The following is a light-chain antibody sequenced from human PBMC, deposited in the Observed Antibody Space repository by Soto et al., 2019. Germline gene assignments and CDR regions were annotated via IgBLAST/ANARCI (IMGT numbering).Light chain of an antibody. CDR3: QQSYKT. CDR2: AAS. J-gene: IGKJ1*01. V-gene: IGKV1-39*01. Sequence: DIQMTQSPSTPSASVGDRVTITCRASQSISSWLAWYQQKPGKAPKLLIYAASSLQSGVPSRFSGSGSGTDFTLTISSLQPEDFATYYCQQSYKTFGQGTKVDI. CDR1: QSISSW.